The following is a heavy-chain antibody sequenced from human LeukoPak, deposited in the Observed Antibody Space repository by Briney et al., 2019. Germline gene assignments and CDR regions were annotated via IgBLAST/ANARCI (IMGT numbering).Heavy chain of an antibody. V-gene: IGHV3-7*01. CDR1: GFTFSTYW. CDR3: TREAAAGIDY. D-gene: IGHD6-13*01. Sequence: PGGSLRLSCAASGFTFSTYWMSWVRQAPGKGLEWVANIKQDGSEKYYFDSVKGRFTISRDNAKNSLYLQMNSLRAEDTAVYFCTREAAAGIDYWGQGTLVTVSS. J-gene: IGHJ4*02. CDR2: IKQDGSEK.